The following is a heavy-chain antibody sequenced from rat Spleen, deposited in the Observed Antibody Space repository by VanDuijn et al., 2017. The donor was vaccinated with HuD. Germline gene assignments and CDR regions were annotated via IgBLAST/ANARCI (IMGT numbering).Heavy chain of an antibody. CDR2: MWSGGST. CDR1: GFSLTSYN. V-gene: IGHV2-45*01. J-gene: IGHJ2*01. CDR3: ARDRGYYFDY. Sequence: QVQLKESGPGLVQPSQTLSLTCTVSGFSLTSYNVHWVRQPPGKGLEWMGIMWSGGSTDYNSALKSRLSISRDTSKNQVFLKMNSLQTEDTATYYCARDRGYYFDYWGQGVMVTVSS. D-gene: IGHD1-11*01.